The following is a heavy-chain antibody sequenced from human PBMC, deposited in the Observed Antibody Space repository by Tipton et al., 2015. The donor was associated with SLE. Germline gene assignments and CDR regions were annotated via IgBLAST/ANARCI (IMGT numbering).Heavy chain of an antibody. V-gene: IGHV4-39*01. D-gene: IGHD1-26*01. J-gene: IGHJ5*02. CDR3: ARRSGNYWRWFDP. CDR2: MYYSGNT. CDR1: GVSISSRTYY. Sequence: TLSLTCTVSGVSISSRTYYWGWIRQPPGKGLEWIGSMYYSGNTYYNPSLKTRATISVDTSKNQFSLKLSSVTAADTAVYYCARRSGNYWRWFDPWGQGTLVTVSS.